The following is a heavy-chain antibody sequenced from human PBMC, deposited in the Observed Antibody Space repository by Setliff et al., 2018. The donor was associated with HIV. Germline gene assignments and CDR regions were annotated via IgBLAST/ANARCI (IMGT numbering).Heavy chain of an antibody. CDR3: ARGISTNTYWHGAPYNWFDP. Sequence: SETLSLTCAVYGGSFSGYFWSWIRQSPGKGLQWIGEINHSGSTTYNPSLKSRVTISVDTSKNQFSLRVKSVTAADTAIYYCARGISTNTYWHGAPYNWFDPWGQGTLVTVSS. V-gene: IGHV4-34*01. CDR1: GGSFSGYF. J-gene: IGHJ5*02. D-gene: IGHD2-8*01. CDR2: INHSGST.